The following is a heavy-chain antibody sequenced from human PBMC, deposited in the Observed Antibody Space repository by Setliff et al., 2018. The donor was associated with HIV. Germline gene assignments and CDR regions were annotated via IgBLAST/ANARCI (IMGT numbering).Heavy chain of an antibody. CDR2: VIPIFGTA. D-gene: IGHD6-6*01. CDR3: AKESTIAARPARYFDL. J-gene: IGHJ2*01. Sequence: SVKVSCKASGGTFSSYGISWVRQAPGQGLEWMGGVIPIFGTANYAQKFQGRVTITADESTSTVYMDLISLGSEDTAMYYCAKESTIAARPARYFDLWGRGTLVTVSS. CDR1: GGTFSSYG. V-gene: IGHV1-69*13.